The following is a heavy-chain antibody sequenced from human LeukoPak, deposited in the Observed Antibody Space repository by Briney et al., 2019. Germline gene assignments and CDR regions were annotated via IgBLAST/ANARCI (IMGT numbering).Heavy chain of an antibody. Sequence: GASVKVSCKASGHTFTSYGISWVRQAPGQGLEWMGWISAYNGNTNYAQKLQGRVTMTTDTSTSTAYMELRSLRSDDTAVYYCARDRAIAVAGTVDYWGQGTLVTVSS. V-gene: IGHV1-18*01. CDR2: ISAYNGNT. CDR3: ARDRAIAVAGTVDY. D-gene: IGHD6-19*01. J-gene: IGHJ4*02. CDR1: GHTFTSYG.